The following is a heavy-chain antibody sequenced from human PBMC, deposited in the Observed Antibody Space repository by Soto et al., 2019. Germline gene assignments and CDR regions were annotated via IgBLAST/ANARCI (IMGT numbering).Heavy chain of an antibody. V-gene: IGHV3-30-3*01. CDR2: MSYDGSNK. D-gene: IGHD3-16*01. J-gene: IGHJ4*02. CDR1: GFTFSSYA. CDR3: ARDGGAY. Sequence: QVQLVESGGGVVQPGRSLRLSCAASGFTFSSYAMHWVRRAPGKGLEWVAVMSYDGSNKYYADSVKGRFTISRDNSKNTLYLQMNSLRPEDTALYYCARDGGAYWGQGTLVIVSS.